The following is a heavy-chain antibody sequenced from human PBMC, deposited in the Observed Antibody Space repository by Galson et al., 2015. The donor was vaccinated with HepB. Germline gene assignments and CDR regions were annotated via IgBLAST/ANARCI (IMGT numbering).Heavy chain of an antibody. V-gene: IGHV3-30*04. CDR2: ISYDGSNK. D-gene: IGHD3-22*01. CDR1: GFTFSSYA. CDR3: ARRRGEGYDSANYYDSSGFDY. J-gene: IGHJ4*02. Sequence: SLRLSCAASGFTFSSYAMHWVRQAPGKGLEWVAVISYDGSNKYYADSVKGRFTISRDNSKNTLYLQMNSLRAEDTAVYYCARRRGEGYDSANYYDSSGFDYWGQGTLVTVSS.